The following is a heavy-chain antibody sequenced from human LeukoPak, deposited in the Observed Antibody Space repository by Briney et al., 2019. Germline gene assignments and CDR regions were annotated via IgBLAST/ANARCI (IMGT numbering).Heavy chain of an antibody. V-gene: IGHV4-30-2*01. CDR1: GGSISSGGYS. D-gene: IGHD6-13*01. CDR3: ARDLLIAAPGVDY. CDR2: IYHSGST. J-gene: IGHJ4*02. Sequence: PSETLSLTCAVSGGSISSGGYSWSWIRQPPGKGLERIGYIYHSGSTYYNPSLKSRVTISVDRSKNQFSLKLSSVTAADTAVYYCARDLLIAAPGVDYWGQGTLVTVSS.